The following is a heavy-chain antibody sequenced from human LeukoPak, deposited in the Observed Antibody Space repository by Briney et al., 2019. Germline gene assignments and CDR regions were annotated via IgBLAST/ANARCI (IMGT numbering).Heavy chain of an antibody. CDR3: ARGGVRYFNAMDV. CDR2: INSDESST. J-gene: IGHJ6*04. V-gene: IGHV3-74*01. D-gene: IGHD3-9*01. CDR1: GFTFSSYW. Sequence: GGSRRLSCAASGFTFSSYWIHWVRQAPGKGLVWVSRINSDESSTSYADSVKGRFTISRDNAKNTLYLQMNSLSAEDTAVYYCARGGVRYFNAMDVWGKGTTVTVSS.